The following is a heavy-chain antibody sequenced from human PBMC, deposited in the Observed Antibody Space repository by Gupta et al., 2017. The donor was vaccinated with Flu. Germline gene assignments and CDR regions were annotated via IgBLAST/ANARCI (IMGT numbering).Heavy chain of an antibody. D-gene: IGHD1-26*01. Sequence: QVQLHPWGAGLLKPSETLSLTCAVYGGSFRGYSWSCIRQSPGRRREWIGESNHRGSTNYNASLKSRVTISVDTSKNQVSLKLRSVTAADTAVYYCARWAAPTRYSYYYYGMDVWGQGTTVTGSS. CDR3: ARWAAPTRYSYYYYGMDV. CDR1: GGSFRGYS. V-gene: IGHV4-34*01. CDR2: SNHRGST. J-gene: IGHJ6*02.